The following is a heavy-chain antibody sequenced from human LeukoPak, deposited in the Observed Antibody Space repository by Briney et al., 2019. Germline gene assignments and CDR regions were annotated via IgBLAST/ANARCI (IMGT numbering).Heavy chain of an antibody. CDR2: LSGDGSST. V-gene: IGHV3-74*03. CDR1: GFTFGTYW. D-gene: IGHD4-17*01. CDR3: ARASTTVPNLLDN. Sequence: GGSLRLSCVASGFTFGTYWMHWVRQAPGKGLLWVSRLSGDGSSTAYADSLKGRFTISRGNAKHTLYLQMNSLRAEDTAVYFCARASTTVPNLLDNWGQGTLVTVSS. J-gene: IGHJ4*02.